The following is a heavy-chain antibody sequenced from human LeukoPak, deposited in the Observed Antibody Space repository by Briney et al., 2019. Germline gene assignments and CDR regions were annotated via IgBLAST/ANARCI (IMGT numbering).Heavy chain of an antibody. J-gene: IGHJ4*02. CDR2: VHYTRSYSGTT. D-gene: IGHD3-10*01. V-gene: IGHV4-39*01. CDR1: SGSIGSDALY. Sequence: SETLSLTCTVSSGSIGSDALYWGWIRQSPGKGLEWIGSVHYTRSYSGTTYYNPSLESRVTVSTDRSKTLCSLKLTSVTAADTAVYYCVAEGYGTGSYYKSAFWGKGALVTVSS. CDR3: VAEGYGTGSYYKSAF.